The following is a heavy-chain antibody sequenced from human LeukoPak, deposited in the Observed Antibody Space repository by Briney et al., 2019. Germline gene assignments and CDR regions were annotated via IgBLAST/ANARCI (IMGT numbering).Heavy chain of an antibody. CDR2: INHSGST. CDR1: GGSFSGYY. Sequence: SETLSLTCAVYGGSFSGYYWSWIRQPPGKGLEWIGEINHSGSTNYNPPLKSRVTISVDTSKNQFSLKLSSVTAADTAVYYCARSRGWYLEYFQHWGQGTLVTVSS. CDR3: ARSRGWYLEYFQH. V-gene: IGHV4-34*01. J-gene: IGHJ1*01. D-gene: IGHD6-19*01.